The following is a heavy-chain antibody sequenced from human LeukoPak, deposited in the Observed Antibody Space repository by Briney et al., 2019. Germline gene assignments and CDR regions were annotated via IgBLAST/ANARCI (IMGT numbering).Heavy chain of an antibody. D-gene: IGHD3-22*01. CDR2: IYYSGST. CDR1: GGSISSYY. CDR3: ARDVRGYDSSGYFDAFDI. Sequence: KPSETLSLTCTVSGGSISSYYWSWIRQPPGKGLEWIGYIYYSGSTNYNPSLKSRVTISVDTSKNQLSLKLSSVTAADTAVYYCARDVRGYDSSGYFDAFDIWGQGTMVTVSS. V-gene: IGHV4-59*01. J-gene: IGHJ3*02.